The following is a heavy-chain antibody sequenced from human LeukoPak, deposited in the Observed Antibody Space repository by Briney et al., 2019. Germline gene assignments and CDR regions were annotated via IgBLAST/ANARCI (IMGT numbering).Heavy chain of an antibody. D-gene: IGHD3-3*01. J-gene: IGHJ4*02. Sequence: ASVKVSCKASVYTFSGYYIHWVRQAPGQGLEWMGWINPNRGGTYYAQKFHGRVTLTRDTSITTAYMELSSLRSDDTAVYYCARAHGYFDFWSGYSYFQYWGQGTLVTVSS. CDR1: VYTFSGYY. CDR2: INPNRGGT. V-gene: IGHV1-2*02. CDR3: ARAHGYFDFWSGYSYFQY.